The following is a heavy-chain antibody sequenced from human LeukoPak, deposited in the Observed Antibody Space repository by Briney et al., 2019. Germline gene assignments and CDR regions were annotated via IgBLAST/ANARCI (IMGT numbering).Heavy chain of an antibody. CDR2: ISVNNGGT. J-gene: IGHJ1*01. CDR1: GYTFTTYS. D-gene: IGHD2-2*01. Sequence: ASVKVSCKASGYTFTTYSLAWVRQAPGQSHEWMGWISVNNGGTNYAQSFQDRVTLIRDTSTNTAYLELRSLRSDDTAIIYCATATQPRGYFLHWGQGTLVTVSS. CDR3: ATATQPRGYFLH. V-gene: IGHV1-18*01.